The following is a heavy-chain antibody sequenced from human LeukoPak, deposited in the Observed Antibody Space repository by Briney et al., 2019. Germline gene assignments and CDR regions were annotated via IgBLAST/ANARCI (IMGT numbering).Heavy chain of an antibody. V-gene: IGHV1-2*02. CDR3: ARSLRALSGYQLY. CDR2: INTNSGGT. D-gene: IGHD3-22*01. CDR1: GYTFTGYY. Sequence: ASVKVSCKASGYTFTGYYMHWVRQAPGQGLEWMGWINTNSGGTTYAQKFQGRVTMTRDTSISTAYMELSRLRSDDTAVYYCARSLRALSGYQLYWGQGTLVTGSS. J-gene: IGHJ4*02.